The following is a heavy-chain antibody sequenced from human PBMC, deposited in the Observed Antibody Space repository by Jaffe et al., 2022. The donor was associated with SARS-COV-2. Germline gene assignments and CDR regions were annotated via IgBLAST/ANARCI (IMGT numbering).Heavy chain of an antibody. Sequence: QVQLVQSGSELKKPGASVKVSCKASGYTFTSYAMNWVRQAPGQGLEWMGWINTNTGNPTYAQGFTGRFVFSLDTSVSTAYLQISSLKAEDTAVYYCARGRDLLWFGEDSTDGINWFDPWGQGTLVTVSS. CDR3: ARGRDLLWFGEDSTDGINWFDP. J-gene: IGHJ5*02. D-gene: IGHD3-10*01. CDR2: INTNTGNP. V-gene: IGHV7-4-1*02. CDR1: GYTFTSYA.